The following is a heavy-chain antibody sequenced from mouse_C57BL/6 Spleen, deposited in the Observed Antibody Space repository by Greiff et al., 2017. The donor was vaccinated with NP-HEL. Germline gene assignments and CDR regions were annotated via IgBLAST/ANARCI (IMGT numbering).Heavy chain of an antibody. CDR1: GYTFTDYN. V-gene: IGHV1-18*01. D-gene: IGHD2-5*01. Sequence: VQLQQSGPELVKPGASVKIPCKASGYTFTDYNMDWVKQSHGKSLEWIGDINPNNGGTIYNQKFKGKATLTVDKSSSTAYMELRSLTSEDTAVYYCARGDYYSNYALYFDYWGQGTTLTVSS. J-gene: IGHJ2*01. CDR2: INPNNGGT. CDR3: ARGDYYSNYALYFDY.